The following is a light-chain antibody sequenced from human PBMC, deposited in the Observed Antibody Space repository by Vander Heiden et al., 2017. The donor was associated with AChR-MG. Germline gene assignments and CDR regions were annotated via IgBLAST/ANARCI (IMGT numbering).Light chain of an antibody. CDR3: QQHSNWGSLT. CDR2: DAS. V-gene: IGKV3-11*01. Sequence: EIVLTQSPATLSLSPGERATLSCRASQSVSSYLAWYQQKPGQAPRLLIYDASNRATGIPARFSGSGYGTDFTLTISSLEPEDFAVYYCQQHSNWGSLTFGGGTKVEIK. J-gene: IGKJ4*01. CDR1: QSVSSY.